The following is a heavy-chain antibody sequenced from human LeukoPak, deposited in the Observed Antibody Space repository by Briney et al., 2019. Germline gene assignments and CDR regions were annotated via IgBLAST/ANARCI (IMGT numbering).Heavy chain of an antibody. CDR1: GLTFSNYA. Sequence: GGSLRLSCAASGLTFSNYAMSWVRQAPGKGPEWVSAISGSGGSKYYADSARGRFTISRDNSKNTPYLQMNSLRVEDTAVYYCAKDRDISGRWAVPWGQGTLVTVSS. CDR3: AKDRDISGRWAVP. V-gene: IGHV3-23*01. CDR2: ISGSGGSK. J-gene: IGHJ5*02. D-gene: IGHD3-22*01.